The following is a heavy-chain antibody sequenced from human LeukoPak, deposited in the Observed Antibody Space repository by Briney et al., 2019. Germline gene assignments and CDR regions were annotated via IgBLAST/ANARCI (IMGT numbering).Heavy chain of an antibody. D-gene: IGHD3-22*01. CDR3: ARPSSGYYARYFQH. Sequence: SSETLSLTCTVSGGSISSSSYYWSWIRQPPGKGLEWIGEINHSGSTNYNPSLKSRVTISVDTSKNQFSLKLSSVTAADTAVYYCARPSSGYYARYFQHWGQGTLVTVSS. J-gene: IGHJ1*01. V-gene: IGHV4-39*07. CDR1: GGSISSSSYY. CDR2: INHSGST.